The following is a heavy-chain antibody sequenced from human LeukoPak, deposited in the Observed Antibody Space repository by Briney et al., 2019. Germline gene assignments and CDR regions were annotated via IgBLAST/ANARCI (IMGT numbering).Heavy chain of an antibody. D-gene: IGHD1-14*01. CDR3: ARDSSAPD. CDR1: GFTFNNYE. J-gene: IGHJ4*02. Sequence: AGGSLRLSCAASGFTFNNYEMNWVRQAPGKGLEWVSYISSSGSTISYADSVKGRFTISRDNTKNSLYLQMNSLRAEDTAVYYCARDSSAPDWGQGTLVTVSS. CDR2: ISSSGSTI. V-gene: IGHV3-48*03.